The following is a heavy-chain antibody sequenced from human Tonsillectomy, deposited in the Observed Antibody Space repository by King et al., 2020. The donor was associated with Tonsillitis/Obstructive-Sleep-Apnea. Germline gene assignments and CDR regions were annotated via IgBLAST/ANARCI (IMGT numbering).Heavy chain of an antibody. Sequence: QLVQSGAEVKKPGSSVKVSCKASGGTFSFYAMNWVRQAPGQGLEWMGGIIPILNITHYAQRFQGRVTIIADTSTSTAYMELSSLTVEDTAVYYCARERAPELGADWYFDLWGRGTLVTVSS. D-gene: IGHD3-10*01. CDR1: GGTFSFYA. V-gene: IGHV1-69*10. J-gene: IGHJ2*01. CDR2: IIPILNIT. CDR3: ARERAPELGADWYFDL.